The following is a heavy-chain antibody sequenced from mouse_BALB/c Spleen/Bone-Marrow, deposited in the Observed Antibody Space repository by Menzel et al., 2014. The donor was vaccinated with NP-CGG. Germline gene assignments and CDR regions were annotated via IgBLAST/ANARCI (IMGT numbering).Heavy chain of an antibody. J-gene: IGHJ1*01. CDR3: ASYRYAWYFDV. CDR2: IDPANCNT. D-gene: IGHD2-14*01. CDR1: GFNIKDTY. V-gene: IGHV14-3*02. Sequence: VQLQQPGAELVKPGASVKLSCTASGFNIKDTYMHWVKQRPEQGLEWIGRIDPANCNTKYDPKFQGKATITADTSSNTAYLQLSSLTSEDTAVYYCASYRYAWYFDVWGAGTTVTVSS.